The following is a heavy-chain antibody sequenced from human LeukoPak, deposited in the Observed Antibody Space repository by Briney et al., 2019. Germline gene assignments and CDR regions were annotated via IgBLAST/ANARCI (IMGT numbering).Heavy chain of an antibody. CDR2: ISSSSSYI. D-gene: IGHD6-13*01. J-gene: IGHJ4*02. CDR1: GFTFSSYS. Sequence: PGGSLRLSCAASGFTFSSYSMNWVRQAPGKGLEWVSSISSSSSYIYYADSVKGRFTISRDNAKNSLYLQMNSLRAEDTAVYYCARGGKQQLVPDYWGQGTLATVSS. CDR3: ARGGKQQLVPDY. V-gene: IGHV3-21*01.